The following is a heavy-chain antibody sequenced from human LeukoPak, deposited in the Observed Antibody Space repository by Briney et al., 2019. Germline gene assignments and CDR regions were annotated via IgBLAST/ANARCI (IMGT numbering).Heavy chain of an antibody. J-gene: IGHJ4*02. D-gene: IGHD3-9*01. CDR2: ISYDGSNK. CDR1: GFTFKNYW. V-gene: IGHV3-30-3*01. CDR3: ARPRHYDILTGIDY. Sequence: GGSLRLSCVASGFTFKNYWMAWVRQAPGKGLEWVAVISYDGSNKYYADSVKGRFTISRDNSKNTLYLQMNSLRAEDTAVYYCARPRHYDILTGIDYWGQGTLVTVSS.